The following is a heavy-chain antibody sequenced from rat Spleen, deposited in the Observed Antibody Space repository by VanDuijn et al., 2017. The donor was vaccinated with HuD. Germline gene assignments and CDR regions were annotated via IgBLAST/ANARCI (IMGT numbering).Heavy chain of an antibody. D-gene: IGHD4-3*01. Sequence: EVQLVESGGGLVQPGRSLKLSCAASGFTFSNYDMAWVRQAPTKGLEWVASISTSGGSTYYRDSVKGRFTVSRDNAKSTLYLQMDSLRSEDTATYYWARHSNSGYGYVMDAWGQGASVTVSS. J-gene: IGHJ4*01. CDR3: ARHSNSGYGYVMDA. CDR1: GFTFSNYD. CDR2: ISTSGGST. V-gene: IGHV5-25*01.